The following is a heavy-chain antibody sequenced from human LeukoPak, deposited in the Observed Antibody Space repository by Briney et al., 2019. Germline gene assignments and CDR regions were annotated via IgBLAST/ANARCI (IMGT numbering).Heavy chain of an antibody. D-gene: IGHD5-24*01. J-gene: IGHJ4*02. Sequence: SETLSLTCSVSGGSISSHNHHWVWIHQPPGNGLEWIGSNHHSGVTYPNPSLRSRLTLSVDMSKNHLSLNLSSVTAADTAVYYCARRDNSFDSWGPGTPVTVSS. CDR2: NHHSGVT. CDR1: GGSISSHNHH. CDR3: ARRDNSFDS. V-gene: IGHV4-39*02.